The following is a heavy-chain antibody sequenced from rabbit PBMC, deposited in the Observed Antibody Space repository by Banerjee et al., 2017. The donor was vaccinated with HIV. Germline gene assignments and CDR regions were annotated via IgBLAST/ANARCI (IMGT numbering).Heavy chain of an antibody. CDR1: GFSFSSGYY. V-gene: IGHV1S40*01. D-gene: IGHD6-1*01. Sequence: QSLEESGGDLVQPGASLTLTCKASGFSFSSGYYMCWVRQAPGKGLEWIACIDTGNYGATYYASWAKGRFTISKTSSTTVTLQMTSLTAADTATYFCARDRDTAAAGYASLGLWGQGTLVTVS. CDR3: ARDRDTAAAGYASLGL. J-gene: IGHJ4*01. CDR2: IDTGNYGAT.